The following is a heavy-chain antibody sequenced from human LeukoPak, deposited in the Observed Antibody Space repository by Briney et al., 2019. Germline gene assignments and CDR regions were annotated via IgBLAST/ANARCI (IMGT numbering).Heavy chain of an antibody. D-gene: IGHD6-13*01. J-gene: IGHJ4*02. CDR1: GYTFNGYY. CDR3: ERDPVGVIAAACHSLFDY. V-gene: IGHV1-2*02. Sequence: ASVTVSYKASGYTFNGYYMQWVRQAPGKGVAWMGWINPNSGGTNYEKKIQGRVTMTRDTSISTGYMELSRLRSDATAAYYCERDPVGVIAAACHSLFDYWGQGTLVTVSS. CDR2: INPNSGGT.